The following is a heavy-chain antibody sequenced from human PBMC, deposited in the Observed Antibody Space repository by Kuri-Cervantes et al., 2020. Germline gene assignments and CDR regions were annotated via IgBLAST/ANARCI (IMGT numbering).Heavy chain of an antibody. D-gene: IGHD5-12*01. J-gene: IGHJ4*02. CDR1: GFTFDDYA. CDR3: ARDDVRDGGYEDY. CDR2: ITWNSGTI. V-gene: IGHV3-9*01. Sequence: GGSLRLSCAASGFTFDDYAMHWVRQAPGKGLEWVSCITWNSGTIGYADSVKGRFTISRDNAKNSLYLQMNSLRAEDTALYYRARDDVRDGGYEDYWGQGTLVTVSS.